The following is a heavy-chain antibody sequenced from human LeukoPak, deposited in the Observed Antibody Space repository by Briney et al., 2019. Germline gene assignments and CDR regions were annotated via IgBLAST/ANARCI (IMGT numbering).Heavy chain of an antibody. CDR3: ARDVVVVPAAIHYGMDV. V-gene: IGHV4-34*01. D-gene: IGHD2-2*01. CDR1: GGSFSDYF. CDR2: INHSGRT. Sequence: SETLSLTCAVYGGSFSDYFWGWIRQPPGKGLEWIGEINHSGRTYYNPSLKGRVTISVDTSKNQFSLNLSSVTAADTAVYYCARDVVVVPAAIHYGMDVWGKGTTVTVSS. J-gene: IGHJ6*04.